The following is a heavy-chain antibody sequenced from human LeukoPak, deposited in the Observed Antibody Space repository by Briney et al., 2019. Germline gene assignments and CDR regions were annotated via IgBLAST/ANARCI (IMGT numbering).Heavy chain of an antibody. CDR3: ARESEIRFLEWLFVFDY. D-gene: IGHD3-3*01. Sequence: GGSLRLSCAASGFTFSNYNMNWVRQAPGRGLEWVSSITSGSTYVFYTDSVKGRFTISRDNAKNSLYLQMNSLRAEDTAVYYCARESEIRFLEWLFVFDYWGQGTLVTVSS. J-gene: IGHJ4*02. CDR1: GFTFSNYN. CDR2: ITSGSTYV. V-gene: IGHV3-21*01.